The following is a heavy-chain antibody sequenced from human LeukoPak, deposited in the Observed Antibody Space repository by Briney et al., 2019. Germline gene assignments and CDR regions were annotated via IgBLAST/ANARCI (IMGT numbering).Heavy chain of an antibody. CDR1: GLTFSSYW. Sequence: GGSLRLSCAASGLTFSSYWMSWVRQAPGKGLEWVANIKQDGSEKYYVDSVKGRFTISRDNAKNSLYLQMNSLRAEDTAVYYCARGAGAVAGHYYYYGMDVWGQGTTVTVSS. CDR3: ARGAGAVAGHYYYYGMDV. V-gene: IGHV3-7*01. CDR2: IKQDGSEK. J-gene: IGHJ6*02. D-gene: IGHD6-19*01.